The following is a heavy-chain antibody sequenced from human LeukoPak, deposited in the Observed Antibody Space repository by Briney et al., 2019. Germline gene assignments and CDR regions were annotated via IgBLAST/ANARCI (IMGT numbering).Heavy chain of an antibody. CDR1: GGSISSSNW. V-gene: IGHV4-4*02. Sequence: SETLSLACAVSGGSISSSNWWSWVRQPPGKGLEWIGEIYHSGSTNYNPSLKSRVTISVDKSKNQFSLKLSSVTAADTAVYYCARARVEALREFDYWGQGTLVTVSS. CDR2: IYHSGST. J-gene: IGHJ4*02. CDR3: ARARVEALREFDY. D-gene: IGHD1-26*01.